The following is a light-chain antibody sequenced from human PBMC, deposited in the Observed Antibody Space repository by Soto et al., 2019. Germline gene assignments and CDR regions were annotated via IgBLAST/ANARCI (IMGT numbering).Light chain of an antibody. Sequence: EIVLTQSPGTLSLSPGDRATLYCRASQSVSSTYVAWYQQKSGQAPRLLIYGASSRATGIPARFTGSGSGTEFILTITSLQSEDSAVYYCQEYNTWPWTFGQGTKVDIK. CDR1: QSVSSTY. CDR2: GAS. V-gene: IGKV3D-15*01. CDR3: QEYNTWPWT. J-gene: IGKJ1*01.